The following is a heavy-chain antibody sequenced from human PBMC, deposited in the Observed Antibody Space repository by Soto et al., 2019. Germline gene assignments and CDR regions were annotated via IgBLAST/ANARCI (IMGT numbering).Heavy chain of an antibody. CDR3: ARGGPQQLNFYYFDY. D-gene: IGHD6-13*01. Sequence: ASVKVSCKASRYTFTSYYMHWVRQAPGQGLEWMGIINPSGGSTSYAQKFQGRVTMTRDTSTSTVYMELSSLRSEDTAVYYCARGGPQQLNFYYFDYWGQGTLVTVSS. V-gene: IGHV1-46*03. J-gene: IGHJ4*02. CDR1: RYTFTSYY. CDR2: INPSGGST.